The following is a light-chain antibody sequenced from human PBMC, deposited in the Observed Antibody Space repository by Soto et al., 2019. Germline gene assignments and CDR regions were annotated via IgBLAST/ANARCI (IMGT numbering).Light chain of an antibody. V-gene: IGKV3-15*01. CDR1: PSVSSSH. CDR2: GAS. Sequence: EIVLTQSPATLSSFPGASATPSCRASPSVSSSHLAWYQHKPGQAHRLLIYGASTRASGIPARFSGSGSETDFTLTISSLQSEDSAVYYCQQYHNWPPITFGQGTRLEIK. J-gene: IGKJ5*01. CDR3: QQYHNWPPIT.